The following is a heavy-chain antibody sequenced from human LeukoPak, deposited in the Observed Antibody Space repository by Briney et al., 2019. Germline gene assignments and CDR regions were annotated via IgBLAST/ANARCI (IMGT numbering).Heavy chain of an antibody. CDR3: ARLATYYYGSGSYPFDY. CDR2: IYHSGRT. CDR1: GYSISSGYY. D-gene: IGHD3-10*01. V-gene: IGHV4-38-2*02. J-gene: IGHJ4*02. Sequence: SETLSLICTVSGYSISSGYYWGWIRQPPGKGLEWIGSIYHSGRTSYNPSLKSRVTISVDASKNHFSLKLSSVTAADTAVYYCARLATYYYGSGSYPFDYWGQGTLVTVSS.